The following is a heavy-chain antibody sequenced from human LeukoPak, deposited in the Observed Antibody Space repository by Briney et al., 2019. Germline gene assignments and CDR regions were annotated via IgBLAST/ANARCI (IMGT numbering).Heavy chain of an antibody. CDR3: ARSPWSIAAAGTLVWFDP. D-gene: IGHD6-13*01. V-gene: IGHV1-18*01. J-gene: IGHJ5*02. Sequence: EASVKVSCKASGYTFTSYGISWVRQAPGQGLEWMGWISAYNGNTNYAQKLQGRVTMTTDTSTSTAYMELRSLRSDDTAVYYCARSPWSIAAAGTLVWFDPWGQGTLVTVSS. CDR2: ISAYNGNT. CDR1: GYTFTSYG.